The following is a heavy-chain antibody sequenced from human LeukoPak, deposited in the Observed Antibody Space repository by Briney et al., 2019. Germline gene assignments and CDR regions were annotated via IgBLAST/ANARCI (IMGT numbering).Heavy chain of an antibody. CDR2: ISGSGGST. V-gene: IGHV3-23*01. CDR3: AKDESWVIHPMDV. D-gene: IGHD3-16*02. Sequence: GGPLRLSCAASGFTFSSYAMSWVRQAPGKGLEWVSAISGSGGSTYYADSVKGRFTISRDNSKNTLYLQMNSLRAEDTAVYYCAKDESWVIHPMDVWGKGTTVTVSS. CDR1: GFTFSSYA. J-gene: IGHJ6*03.